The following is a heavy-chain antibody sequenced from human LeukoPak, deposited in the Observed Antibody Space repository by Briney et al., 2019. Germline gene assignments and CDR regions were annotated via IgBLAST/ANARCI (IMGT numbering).Heavy chain of an antibody. D-gene: IGHD6-13*01. V-gene: IGHV4-61*02. CDR3: AREGGKPISSSWYIN. CDR2: IYTSGST. CDR1: GGSISSGSYY. J-gene: IGHJ4*02. Sequence: PSETLSLTCTVSGGSISSGSYYWSWIRQPAGEGLEWIGRIYTSGSTNYNPSLKSRVTISVDTSKNQFSLKLSSVTAADTAVYYCAREGGKPISSSWYINWGQGTLVTVSS.